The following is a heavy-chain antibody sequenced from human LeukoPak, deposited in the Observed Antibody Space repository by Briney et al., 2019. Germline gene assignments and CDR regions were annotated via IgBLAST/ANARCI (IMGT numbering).Heavy chain of an antibody. CDR3: ARHRGVGALT. CDR1: GVSITTYS. J-gene: IGHJ5*02. D-gene: IGHD3-10*01. CDR2: MYYSGST. Sequence: PSETLSLSCTVSGVSITTYSWSWIRQPPGKGLEWIGYMYYSGSTTYNPSLKSRATISVDTSKNQFSLRLSSVTAADTAVYYCARHRGVGALTWGQGTLVTVSS. V-gene: IGHV4-59*08.